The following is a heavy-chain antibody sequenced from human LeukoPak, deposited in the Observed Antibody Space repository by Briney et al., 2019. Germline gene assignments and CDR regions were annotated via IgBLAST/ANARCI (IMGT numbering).Heavy chain of an antibody. CDR2: IYYSGGT. V-gene: IGHV4-59*08. CDR3: ARLPGDAFDI. CDR1: GGSISSYY. Sequence: SETLSLTCTVAGGSISSYYWSWIRQPPGKGLEWIGYIYYSGGTNYNPSLKSRVTISVDTSKNPFHLKLSPVTAADTAVYYCARLPGDAFDIWGQGTMVTVSS. J-gene: IGHJ3*02.